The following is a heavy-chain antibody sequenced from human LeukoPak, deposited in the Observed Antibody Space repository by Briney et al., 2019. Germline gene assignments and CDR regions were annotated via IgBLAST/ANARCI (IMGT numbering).Heavy chain of an antibody. V-gene: IGHV4-30-2*02. J-gene: IGHJ4*02. CDR2: IYHSGST. CDR1: GYAITSGGFS. D-gene: IGHD4-11*01. Sequence: PSETLSLTCTVSGYAITSGGFSWNWIRQPPGKGLEWIGYIYHSGSTYYNPSLKSRVTISVDRSKNQFSLKLSSVTAADTAEYYCASGDDYSNYYFNYWGQGTLVTVSS. CDR3: ASGDDYSNYYFNY.